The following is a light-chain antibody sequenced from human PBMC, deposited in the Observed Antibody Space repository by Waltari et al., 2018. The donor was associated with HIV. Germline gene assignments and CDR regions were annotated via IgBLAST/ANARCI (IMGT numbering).Light chain of an antibody. CDR2: ADK. J-gene: IGLJ2*01. CDR1: NLGKKL. V-gene: IGLV3-1*01. Sequence: SYDLTQPSSVSVSPGPTVRITCSGDNLGKKLVCLYQQKQGQSPLLLIYADKKRPSGIPERFAASNSGNTATLAITETQTMDEADYYCQTWDNSAGVFGGGTKLTVL. CDR3: QTWDNSAGV.